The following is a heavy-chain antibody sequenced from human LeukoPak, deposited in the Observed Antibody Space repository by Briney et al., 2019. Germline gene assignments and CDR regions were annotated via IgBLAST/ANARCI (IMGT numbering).Heavy chain of an antibody. Sequence: SETLSLTCAVYGVSFSGYYWSWIRQPPGKGLEWIGEINHSGSTNYNPSLKSRVTISVDTSKNQFSLKLSSVTAADTAVYYCARGPFFWGQGTLVTVSS. CDR2: INHSGST. CDR1: GVSFSGYY. V-gene: IGHV4-34*01. J-gene: IGHJ4*02. CDR3: ARGPFF.